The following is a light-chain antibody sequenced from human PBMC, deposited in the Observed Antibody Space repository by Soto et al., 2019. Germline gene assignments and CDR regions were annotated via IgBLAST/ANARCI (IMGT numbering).Light chain of an antibody. V-gene: IGLV8-61*01. CDR3: VLYMGSGIWV. CDR1: SGSVSANNY. J-gene: IGLJ3*02. CDR2: STN. Sequence: QAVVTQEPSFSVSPGRTVTFTCGLSSGSVSANNYPSWYQQTPGKAPRTLIYSTNTRSSGVPERFSASILGNKAALTITGAPADDACDYCCVLYMGSGIWVFGGGTKLTVL.